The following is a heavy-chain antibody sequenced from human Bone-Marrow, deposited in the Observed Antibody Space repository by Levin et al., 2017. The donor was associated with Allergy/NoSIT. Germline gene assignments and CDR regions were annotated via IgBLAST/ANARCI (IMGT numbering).Heavy chain of an antibody. D-gene: IGHD3-16*01. CDR3: ASWAMFYYDGSDFDYFYYGMDV. J-gene: IGHJ6*02. Sequence: LSLTCAASGLSFSNSDMNWVRQAPGKGLEWVSSISSGSSHIDYADSVKGRFTISRDNAKNSLYLQMNSLRVEDTAVYFCASWAMFYYDGSDFDYFYYGMDVWGQGTTVTVSS. V-gene: IGHV3-21*06. CDR1: GLSFSNSD. CDR2: ISSGSSHI.